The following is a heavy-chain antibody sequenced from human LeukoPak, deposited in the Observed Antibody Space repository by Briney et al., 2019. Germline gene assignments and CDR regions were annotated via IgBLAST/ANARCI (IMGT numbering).Heavy chain of an antibody. CDR3: ARDQYDTWSRRGNFDS. CDR2: IKLDGSEK. V-gene: IGHV3-7*03. D-gene: IGHD3-3*01. J-gene: IGHJ4*02. Sequence: GGSLRLSCVASGFTFGKYWMSWVRQAPGKGLEWVANIKLDGSEKNYVDSVKGRFTISRDNTKNSLYLQMNSLGVEDTAVFYCARDQYDTWSRRGNFDSWGQGTLVIVSS. CDR1: GFTFGKYW.